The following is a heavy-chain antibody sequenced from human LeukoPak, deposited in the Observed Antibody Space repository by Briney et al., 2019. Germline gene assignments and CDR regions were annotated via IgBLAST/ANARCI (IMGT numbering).Heavy chain of an antibody. CDR2: IKQDGSEK. V-gene: IGHV3-7*01. CDR1: GFTFSSYW. CDR3: ARDSSEWSYQLLDYYYYYMDV. J-gene: IGHJ6*03. D-gene: IGHD2-2*01. Sequence: SGGSLRFSCAASGFTFSSYWMSWVRQAPGKGLEWVANIKQDGSEKYYVDSVKGRFTISRDNAKNSLYLQMNSLRAEDTAVYYCARDSSEWSYQLLDYYYYYMDVWGKGTTVTVSS.